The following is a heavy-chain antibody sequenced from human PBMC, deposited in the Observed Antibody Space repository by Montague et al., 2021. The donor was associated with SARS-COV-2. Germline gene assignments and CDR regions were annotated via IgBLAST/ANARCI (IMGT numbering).Heavy chain of an antibody. J-gene: IGHJ4*02. V-gene: IGHV4-34*01. CDR1: TESFNGYY. CDR3: ARGVYNRVLFVVSPRYYFDY. Sequence: SETLSLTCAVYTESFNGYYWTWIRQPPGGGLEWIGEISHPGSTKYNPSLKSRVSISVNTYRKQVSLRLTSVTAADTATYYCARGVYNRVLFVVSPRYYFDYWGQGNMVAGSA. CDR2: ISHPGST. D-gene: IGHD3-10*01.